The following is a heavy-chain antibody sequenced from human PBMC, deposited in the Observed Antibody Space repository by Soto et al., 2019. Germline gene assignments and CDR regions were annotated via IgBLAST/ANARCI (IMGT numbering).Heavy chain of an antibody. CDR3: ARAGIVATGHDY. Sequence: QVQLVQSGAEVKKPGSSVKVSCKASGGTFSSYTISWVRQAPGQGLEWMGRIIPILGIANYAQKFQGRVTITADKSTSTAYMELISLRSEDTAVYYCARAGIVATGHDYWGQGTLVTVSS. CDR2: IIPILGIA. V-gene: IGHV1-69*02. D-gene: IGHD5-12*01. J-gene: IGHJ4*02. CDR1: GGTFSSYT.